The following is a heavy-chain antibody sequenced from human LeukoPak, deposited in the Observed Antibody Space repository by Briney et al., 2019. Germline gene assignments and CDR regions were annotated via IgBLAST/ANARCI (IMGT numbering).Heavy chain of an antibody. CDR2: MNPNSGNT. CDR3: ARVESSGLTLTYYFDY. V-gene: IGHV1-8*03. CDR1: GYTFTSYD. Sequence: ASVKVSCKASGYTFTSYDINWVRQATGQGLEWMGWMNPNSGNTGYAQKFQGRVTITRNTSISTAYMELSSLRSEDTAVYYCARVESSGLTLTYYFDYWGQGTLVTVSS. J-gene: IGHJ4*02. D-gene: IGHD6-19*01.